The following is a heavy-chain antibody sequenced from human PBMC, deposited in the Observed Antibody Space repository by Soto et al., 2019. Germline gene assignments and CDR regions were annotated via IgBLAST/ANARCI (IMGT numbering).Heavy chain of an antibody. CDR2: IYYSGST. V-gene: IGHV4-59*08. Sequence: SETLSLTCTVSGGSISSYYWSWIRQPPGKGLEWIGYIYYSGSTNYNPSLKSRVTISVDTSKNQFSLKLSSVTAADTAVYYCARLLVEPAGIRQDYFAYSRRGSLDLVS. D-gene: IGHD2-2*01. CDR1: GGSISSYY. J-gene: IGHJ4*02. CDR3: ARLLVEPAGIRQDYFAY.